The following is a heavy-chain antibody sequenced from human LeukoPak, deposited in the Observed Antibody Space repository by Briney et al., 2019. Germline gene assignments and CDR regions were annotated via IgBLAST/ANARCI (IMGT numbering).Heavy chain of an antibody. CDR3: ARNLRCEGVDY. D-gene: IGHD5-12*01. CDR2: IKQDGSEK. CDR1: GFIFGSYW. Sequence: GGSLRLSCTGSGFIFGSYWMSWVRQAPGKGLEWVAHIKQDGSEKYYVDSVKGRFTISRDNAKNSLYLQMSSLRAEDTAVYYCARNLRCEGVDYWGQGTLVTVSS. V-gene: IGHV3-7*01. J-gene: IGHJ4*02.